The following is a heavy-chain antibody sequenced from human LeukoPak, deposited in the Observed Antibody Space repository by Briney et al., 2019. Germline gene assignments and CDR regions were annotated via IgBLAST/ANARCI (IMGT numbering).Heavy chain of an antibody. J-gene: IGHJ4*02. D-gene: IGHD2/OR15-2a*01. CDR2: ISRGTDHI. Sequence: GGSLRLSCAASGFTFSTYAMNWVRQAPGKGLEWVSSISRGTDHIYYADSVKGRFTISRDNSKNTLFLQMNSLRAEDTAVYYCAKARGNYFTHLDYWGQGTLVTVSS. CDR1: GFTFSTYA. CDR3: AKARGNYFTHLDY. V-gene: IGHV3-21*04.